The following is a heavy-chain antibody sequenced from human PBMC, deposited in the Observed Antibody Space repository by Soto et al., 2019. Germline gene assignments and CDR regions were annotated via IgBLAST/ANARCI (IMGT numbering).Heavy chain of an antibody. CDR2: IIPILGIA. V-gene: IGHV1-69*08. CDR3: ARDDFSKRRENDRSGY. CDR1: GGTFSSYT. D-gene: IGHD1-1*01. J-gene: IGHJ4*02. Sequence: QVQLVQSGAEVKKPGSSVKVSCKASGGTFSSYTISWVRQAPGQGLEWMGRIIPILGIANYAQKFQGRVTITADKSTSTAYMELSSLRSEDTAVYYCARDDFSKRRENDRSGYWGQGTLVTVSS.